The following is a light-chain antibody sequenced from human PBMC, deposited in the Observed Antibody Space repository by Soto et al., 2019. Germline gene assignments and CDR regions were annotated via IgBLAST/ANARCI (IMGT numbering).Light chain of an antibody. J-gene: IGLJ3*02. CDR1: SGHSNYA. V-gene: IGLV4-69*01. CDR2: VNSDGSD. CDR3: QTWGTGIQV. Sequence: QAVLTQSPSASASLGASVKLTCTLSSGHSNYAIAWHQQQPEKGPRFLMKVNSDGSDSKGDGIPDRFSGSRSGAERYLTISSPQSEDEADYYCQTWGTGIQVFGGGTKLTVL.